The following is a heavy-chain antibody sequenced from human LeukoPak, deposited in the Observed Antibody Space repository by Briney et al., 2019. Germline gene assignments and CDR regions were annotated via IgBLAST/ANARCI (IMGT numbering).Heavy chain of an antibody. CDR1: GYTLTELS. CDR2: FDPEDGET. D-gene: IGHD3-22*01. V-gene: IGHV1-24*01. Sequence: ASVKVSCKVSGYTLTELSMHWVRQAPGKGLEWMGGFDPEDGETIYAQKFQGRVTMTTDTSTSTAYMELRSLRSDDTAVYYCARADYYDSSAQASYWGQGTLVTVSS. CDR3: ARADYYDSSAQASY. J-gene: IGHJ4*02.